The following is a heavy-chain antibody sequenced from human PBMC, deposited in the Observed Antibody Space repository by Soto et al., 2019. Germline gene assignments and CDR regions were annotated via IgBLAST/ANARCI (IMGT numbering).Heavy chain of an antibody. J-gene: IGHJ4*02. CDR2: IWYDGSNK. Sequence: PGGSLRLSCAASGFTFCSYGMHWVRKAPGKGLEWVAVIWYDGSNKYYADSVKGRFTISRDNSKNTLYLQMNSLRAEDTAVYYCARVLEYCSGGSCPDDIDYWGQGTLVTVSS. CDR1: GFTFCSYG. CDR3: ARVLEYCSGGSCPDDIDY. V-gene: IGHV3-33*01. D-gene: IGHD2-15*01.